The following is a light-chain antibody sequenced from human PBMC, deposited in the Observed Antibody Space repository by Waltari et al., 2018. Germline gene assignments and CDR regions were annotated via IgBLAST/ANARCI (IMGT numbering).Light chain of an antibody. J-gene: IGKJ2*01. Sequence: DIVMTQSPDSLAVSLGERATIPCKSSQRVLYSSNNKNYLAWYQQKPGQPPKLLIYWASTRESGVPDRFSGSGSGTDFTLTIRSLQAEDVAVYYCQQYYSTPYTFGQGTKLEIK. CDR1: QRVLYSSNNKNY. V-gene: IGKV4-1*01. CDR2: WAS. CDR3: QQYYSTPYT.